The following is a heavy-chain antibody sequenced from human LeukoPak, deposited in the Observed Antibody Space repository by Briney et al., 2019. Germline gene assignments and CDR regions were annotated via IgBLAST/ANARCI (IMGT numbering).Heavy chain of an antibody. CDR1: GFHRNKNY. CDR3: SRWPTWGIDY. J-gene: IGHJ4*02. V-gene: IGHV3-53*01. CDR2: IYSGGST. D-gene: IGHD3-16*01. Sequence: GSLRISCAGSGFHRNKNYMSWVPQAPGKGLEWVSVIYSGGSTYYADSVKGRFTISRDNSKNTLYLQMNSLRAEDTAVYYCSRWPTWGIDYWGQGTLVTVSS.